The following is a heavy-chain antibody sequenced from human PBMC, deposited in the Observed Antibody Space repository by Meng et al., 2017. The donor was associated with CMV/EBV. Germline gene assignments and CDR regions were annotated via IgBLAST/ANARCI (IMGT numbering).Heavy chain of an antibody. CDR3: AREAVDDFWSGYYYYGMDV. CDR1: GFTFSDYY. D-gene: IGHD3-3*01. V-gene: IGHV3-11*01. CDR2: ISSSGSTI. Sequence: GGSLRLSCAASGFTFSDYYMSWIRQAPGKGLEWVSYISSSGSTIYYADSVKGRFTISRDNAKNSLYLQMSSLRAEDTAVYYCAREAVDDFWSGYYYYGMDVWGQGTTVTVSS. J-gene: IGHJ6*02.